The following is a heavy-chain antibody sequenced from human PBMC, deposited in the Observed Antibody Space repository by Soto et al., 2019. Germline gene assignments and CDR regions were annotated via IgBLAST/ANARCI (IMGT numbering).Heavy chain of an antibody. V-gene: IGHV4-59*01. D-gene: IGHD3-9*01. CDR3: ARGYFDWFPPEGYFDY. Sequence: PSETLSLTCTVSGGSISSYYWSWIRQPPGKGLEWIGYIYYSGSTNYNPSLKSRVTISVDTSKNQFSLKLSSVTAADTAVYYCARGYFDWFPPEGYFDYWGQGTLVTVSS. CDR1: GGSISSYY. CDR2: IYYSGST. J-gene: IGHJ4*02.